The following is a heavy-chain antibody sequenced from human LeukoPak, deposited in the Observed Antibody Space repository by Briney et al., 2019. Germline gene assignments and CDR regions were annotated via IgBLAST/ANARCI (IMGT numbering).Heavy chain of an antibody. CDR3: VKGGFYTRDAFDI. V-gene: IGHV3-64D*06. J-gene: IGHJ3*02. CDR1: GFTFSAYP. CDR2: ISADGDFT. D-gene: IGHD3-16*01. Sequence: GGSLRLSCAASGFTFSAYPMHWVRQAPGKGLEYVSGISADGDFTYYGDSVKDRFTISRANSKSTLYLQMSSLRVEDTAVYYCVKGGFYTRDAFDIWGQGTMVTVSS.